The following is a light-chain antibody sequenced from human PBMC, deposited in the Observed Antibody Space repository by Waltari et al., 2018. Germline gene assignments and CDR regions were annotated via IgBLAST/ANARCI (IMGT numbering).Light chain of an antibody. V-gene: IGKV3-15*01. CDR1: QSIGSS. Sequence: ETVVTQSPATLSMSPGERATLSCRTSQSIGSSLAWYQQRPGQAPRLLIYRASTRATGIPDRFSGSGSETEFTLTIRSLQSEDIAVYYCQQYNNWPPGTFGQGTKVEI. CDR3: QQYNNWPPGT. J-gene: IGKJ1*01. CDR2: RAS.